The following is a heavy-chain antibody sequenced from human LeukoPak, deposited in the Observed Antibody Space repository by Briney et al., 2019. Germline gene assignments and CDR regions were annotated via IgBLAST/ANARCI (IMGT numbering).Heavy chain of an antibody. V-gene: IGHV4-39*01. D-gene: IGHD6-13*01. CDR1: GGSISGGKDF. CDR3: ARRGITYSSSFFDS. J-gene: IGHJ4*02. CDR2: IYYSGST. Sequence: SETLSLTCTVSGGSISGGKDFWAWIRQPPGKDLEWIGSIYYSGSTYYNPSLKSRATISVDTSKSEFSLNLHSVTAADTAVYFCARRGITYSSSFFDSWGQGTLVTVSS.